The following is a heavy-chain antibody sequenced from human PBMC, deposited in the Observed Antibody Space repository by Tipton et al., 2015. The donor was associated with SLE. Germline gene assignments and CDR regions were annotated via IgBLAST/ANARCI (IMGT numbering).Heavy chain of an antibody. Sequence: SLRLSCAASGFTFSSYWMSWVRQAPGKGLEWVANIKQDGSEKYYVDSVKGRFTISRDNAKNSLYLQMNSLRAEDTAVYYCARDQVRMVRGKRAFDIWGQGTMVTVSS. CDR1: GFTFSSYW. J-gene: IGHJ3*02. D-gene: IGHD3-10*01. V-gene: IGHV3-7*01. CDR3: ARDQVRMVRGKRAFDI. CDR2: IKQDGSEK.